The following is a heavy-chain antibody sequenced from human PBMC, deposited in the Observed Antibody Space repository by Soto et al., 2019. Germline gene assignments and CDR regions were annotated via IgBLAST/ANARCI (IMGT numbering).Heavy chain of an antibody. D-gene: IGHD5-12*01. CDR1: GGSISSYY. V-gene: IGHV4-59*01. CDR2: IYYSGST. CDR3: ARGHEATSFDY. J-gene: IGHJ4*02. Sequence: SETLSLTCTVSGGSISSYYWSWIRQPPGKGLEWIGYIYYSGSTNYNPSLKSRVTISVDTSKNQFSLKLSSVTAADTAVYYCARGHEATSFDYWGQGTLVTVSS.